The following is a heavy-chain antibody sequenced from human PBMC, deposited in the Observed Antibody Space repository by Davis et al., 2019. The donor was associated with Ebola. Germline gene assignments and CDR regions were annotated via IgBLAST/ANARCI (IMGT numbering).Heavy chain of an antibody. J-gene: IGHJ4*02. CDR1: GFTFSSYA. Sequence: GESLKISCAASGFTFSSYAMHWVRQAPGKGLEWVAVISYDGSNKYYADSVKGRFTISRDNSKNTLYLQMGSLRAEDMAVYYCARFKLTGYLDYWGQGTLVTVSS. CDR2: ISYDGSNK. D-gene: IGHD3-9*01. CDR3: ARFKLTGYLDY. V-gene: IGHV3-30*14.